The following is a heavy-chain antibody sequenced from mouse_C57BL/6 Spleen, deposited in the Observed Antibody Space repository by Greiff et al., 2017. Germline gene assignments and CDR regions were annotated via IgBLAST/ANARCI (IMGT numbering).Heavy chain of an antibody. CDR2: IDPSDSYT. CDR3: ARGSSGYVVGMDY. V-gene: IGHV1-59*01. Sequence: QVQLQQPGAELVRPGTSVKLSCKASGYTFTSYWMHWVKQRPGQGLEWIGVIDPSDSYTNYNQKFKGKATLTVDTSSSTAYMQLSSLTSEDSAVYYCARGSSGYVVGMDYWGQGTSVTVSS. D-gene: IGHD3-2*02. CDR1: GYTFTSYW. J-gene: IGHJ4*01.